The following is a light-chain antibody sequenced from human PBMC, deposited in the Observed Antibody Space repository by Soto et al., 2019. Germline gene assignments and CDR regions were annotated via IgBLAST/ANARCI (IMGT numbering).Light chain of an antibody. V-gene: IGKV1-5*03. CDR2: KAS. J-gene: IGKJ2*01. CDR1: QNINSW. Sequence: DIQMTQSPSTLSASVGDRVTVTCRASQNINSWLAWYQQKPGKAPKLLIYKASSLENGVPSRFSGSGSGTDFTLTINSLQPDDFATYYCQQYTSYSPYTLGQGTKLEIK. CDR3: QQYTSYSPYT.